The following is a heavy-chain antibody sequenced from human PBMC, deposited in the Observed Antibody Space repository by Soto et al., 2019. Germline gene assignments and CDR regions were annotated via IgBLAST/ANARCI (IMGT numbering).Heavy chain of an antibody. CDR1: GGSFSGYY. CDR2: INHSGGT. V-gene: IGHV4-34*01. D-gene: IGHD2-15*01. CDR3: ARARLYCSGGSCYQNHFDY. J-gene: IGHJ4*02. Sequence: SETLSLTCAVYGGSFSGYYWSWIRQPPGKGLEWIGEINHSGGTNYNPSLKSRVTISVDTSKNQFSLKLSSVTAADTAVYYCARARLYCSGGSCYQNHFDYWGQGTLVTVSS.